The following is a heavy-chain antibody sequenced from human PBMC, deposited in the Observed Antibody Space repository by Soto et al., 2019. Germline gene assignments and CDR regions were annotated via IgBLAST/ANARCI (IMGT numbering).Heavy chain of an antibody. D-gene: IGHD5-18*01. V-gene: IGHV4-31*03. Sequence: PSETLSLTCTVSGGSISSGGYYWSWIRQHPGKGLEWIGYIYYSGSTYYNPSLQSRVTISVDTSKNQFSLKLSSVTAADTAVYYCARDYEYRYGFSLTYGMDVGGQGTTVTVAS. CDR3: ARDYEYRYGFSLTYGMDV. CDR2: IYYSGST. CDR1: GGSISSGGYY. J-gene: IGHJ6*02.